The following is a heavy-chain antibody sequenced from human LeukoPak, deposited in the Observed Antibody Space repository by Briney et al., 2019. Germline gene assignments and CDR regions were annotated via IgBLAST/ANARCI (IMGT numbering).Heavy chain of an antibody. Sequence: GASVKVSCKTSGYTFSTFFIHWVRQAPGQGLEWMGRIIPILGIANYAQKFQGRVTITADKSTSTAYMELSSLRSEDTAVYYCARGRAAAAGNYYYGMDVWGQGTTVTVSS. CDR3: ARGRAAAAGNYYYGMDV. V-gene: IGHV1-69*04. CDR2: IIPILGIA. CDR1: GYTFSTFF. J-gene: IGHJ6*02. D-gene: IGHD6-13*01.